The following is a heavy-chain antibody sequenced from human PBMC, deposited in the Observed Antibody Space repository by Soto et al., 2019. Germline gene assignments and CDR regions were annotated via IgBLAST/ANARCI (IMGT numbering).Heavy chain of an antibody. CDR2: IYSGGST. D-gene: IGHD3-10*01. V-gene: IGHV3-53*01. J-gene: IGHJ3*01. CDR3: ATRPLLSWAP. CDR1: GFTFSSND. Sequence: EVQLVESGGGLIQPGGSLRLSCAASGFTFSSNDMNWVRQATGKGLEWVSLIYSGGSTYYADSVKGRFTISRDNSKNTLYLQMSRLRAEDTVVYYCATRPLLSWAPWGQGTMVTVSS.